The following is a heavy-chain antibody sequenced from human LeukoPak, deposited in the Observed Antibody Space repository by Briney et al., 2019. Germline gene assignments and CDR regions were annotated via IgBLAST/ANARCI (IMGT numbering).Heavy chain of an antibody. V-gene: IGHV3-53*01. Sequence: GGSLRLSCTASDFIVSNNFRSWVRQTPGKGLEWVSVISGRGKTYYADSVNGRFTISRANSKHIVIFQMNSLRAEDSAVYFCASKLPTYDFSAPTLSIGALDIWGQGTTVTVSS. CDR2: ISGRGKT. J-gene: IGHJ3*02. CDR1: DFIVSNNF. D-gene: IGHD3/OR15-3a*01. CDR3: ASKLPTYDFSAPTLSIGALDI.